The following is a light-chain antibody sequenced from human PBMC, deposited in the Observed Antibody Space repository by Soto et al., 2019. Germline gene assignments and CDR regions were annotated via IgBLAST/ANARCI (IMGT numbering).Light chain of an antibody. CDR3: FSYAGRYSYV. Sequence: QSALTQPASVSGSPGQSITISRTGTSSDIGSYNLVSWYQQHPGKAPKLMIYEGSKRPSGVSNRFSGSKSGNTASLTISGLQAEDEADYYCFSYAGRYSYVFATGTKVTVL. CDR2: EGS. V-gene: IGLV2-23*01. CDR1: SSDIGSYNL. J-gene: IGLJ1*01.